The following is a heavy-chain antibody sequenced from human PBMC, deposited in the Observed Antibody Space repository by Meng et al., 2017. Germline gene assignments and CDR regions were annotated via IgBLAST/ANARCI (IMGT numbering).Heavy chain of an antibody. Sequence: QLWGERKKPGSLEMVPFMPSVGFFRHYPSCWIRQAPGEGIERMGGIIPMFARANYEQKFQGRNTITADDTTTTAYMELRSLRSEDTAVYYCGRLDNVYGGNSEYWGQGTLVTVSS. J-gene: IGHJ4*02. D-gene: IGHD4-23*01. V-gene: IGHV1-69*01. CDR1: VGFFRHYP. CDR2: IIPMFARA. CDR3: GRLDNVYGGNSEY.